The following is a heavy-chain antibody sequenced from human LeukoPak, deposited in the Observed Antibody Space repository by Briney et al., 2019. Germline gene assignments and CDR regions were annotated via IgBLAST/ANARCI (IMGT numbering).Heavy chain of an antibody. CDR3: ARIHRYCSGGACYVLDN. CDR1: GGSITSYY. J-gene: IGHJ4*02. CDR2: IYYSGST. V-gene: IGHV4-59*01. Sequence: SETLSLTCTVSGGSITSYYWSWIRQPPGKGLECIGYIYYSGSTYYNPSLKSRITISVDTSRNQFSLQLSSVTAADTAVYYCARIHRYCSGGACYVLDNWGQGTLVAVSS. D-gene: IGHD2-15*01.